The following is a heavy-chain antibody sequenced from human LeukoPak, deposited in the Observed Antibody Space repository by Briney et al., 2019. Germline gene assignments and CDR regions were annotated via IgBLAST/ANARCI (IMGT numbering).Heavy chain of an antibody. CDR3: ASRPNYGSGPNWFGP. J-gene: IGHJ5*02. CDR1: AYSISSGYY. Sequence: SETLSLTCTVSAYSISSGYYWGWIRQPPGKGLEWIGSIYYSGSTYYNPSLKSRVTISVDTSKNQFSLKLSSVTAADTAVYYCASRPNYGSGPNWFGPWGQGTLVTVSS. V-gene: IGHV4-38-2*02. CDR2: IYYSGST. D-gene: IGHD3-10*01.